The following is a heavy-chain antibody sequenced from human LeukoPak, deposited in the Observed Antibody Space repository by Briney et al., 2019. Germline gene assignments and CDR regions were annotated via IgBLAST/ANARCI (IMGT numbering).Heavy chain of an antibody. V-gene: IGHV4-39*07. CDR1: GGSISGSSYY. D-gene: IGHD1-26*01. Sequence: SETLSLTCTVSGGSISGSSYYWGWIRQPPGKGLEWIGSIYYSGSTYYNPSLKSRVTISVDRSKNQFSLKLSSVTAADTAVYYCARLRSGSLDYWGQGTLVTVSS. J-gene: IGHJ4*02. CDR2: IYYSGST. CDR3: ARLRSGSLDY.